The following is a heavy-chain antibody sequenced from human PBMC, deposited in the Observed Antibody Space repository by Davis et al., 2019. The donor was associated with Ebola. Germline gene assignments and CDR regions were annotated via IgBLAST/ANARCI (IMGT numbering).Heavy chain of an antibody. D-gene: IGHD3-3*01. CDR2: LGTSADT. CDR1: GFVFRNYV. Sequence: PGGSLRLSCAASGFVFRNYVMSWVRQAPGKGLEWVSTLGTSADTYYADSVKGRFTISRDNSKNTLYLQMNGLRVEDTAVYYCARDFDFWSDYPAREQHRQYRFYYSGLDVWGKGTTVTVSS. V-gene: IGHV3-23*01. J-gene: IGHJ6*04. CDR3: ARDFDFWSDYPAREQHRQYRFYYSGLDV.